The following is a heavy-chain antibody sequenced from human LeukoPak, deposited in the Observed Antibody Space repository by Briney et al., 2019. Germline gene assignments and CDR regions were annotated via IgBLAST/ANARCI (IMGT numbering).Heavy chain of an antibody. Sequence: GGSLRLSCAASGFTFSSYAMSWVRQAPGKGLDWVSAISGSGGSTYYADSVKGRFTISRDNSKNTLYLQMNSLRAEDTAVYYCAKDLLSSSSVGYWGQGTLVTVSS. CDR1: GFTFSSYA. V-gene: IGHV3-23*01. J-gene: IGHJ4*02. CDR2: ISGSGGST. CDR3: AKDLLSSSSVGY. D-gene: IGHD6-6*01.